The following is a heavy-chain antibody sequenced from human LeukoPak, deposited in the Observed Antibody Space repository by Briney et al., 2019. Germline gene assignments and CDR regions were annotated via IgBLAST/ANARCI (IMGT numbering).Heavy chain of an antibody. D-gene: IGHD3-22*01. V-gene: IGHV1-8*01. CDR2: MNPYSGNT. J-gene: IGHJ3*02. CDR3: ARGASPRDDSSGYRI. Sequence: ASVKVSCKASGYTFISFDINWVRQATGQGLEWMGWMNPYSGNTGYAQNFQGRVTMTRNISISTAYMELSGLRSEDTAVYYCARGASPRDDSSGYRIWGQGTMVTVSS. CDR1: GYTFISFD.